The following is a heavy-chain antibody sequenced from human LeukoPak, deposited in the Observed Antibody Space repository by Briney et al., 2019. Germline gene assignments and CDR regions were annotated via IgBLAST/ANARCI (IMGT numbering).Heavy chain of an antibody. CDR1: GGSISSYY. CDR2: INHSGST. D-gene: IGHD3-3*01. Sequence: SETLSLTCTVSGGSISSYYWSWIRQPPGKGLEWIGEINHSGSTNYNPSLKSRVTISVDTSKNQFSLKLSSVTAADTAVYYCARRAGLRFLEWLLYRLKSQGWFDPWGQGTLVTVSS. CDR3: ARRAGLRFLEWLLYRLKSQGWFDP. J-gene: IGHJ5*02. V-gene: IGHV4-34*01.